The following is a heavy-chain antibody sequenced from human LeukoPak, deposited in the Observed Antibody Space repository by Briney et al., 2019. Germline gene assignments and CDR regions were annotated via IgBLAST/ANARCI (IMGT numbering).Heavy chain of an antibody. CDR3: ATISGNFDYFEY. CDR1: GFTFSSYA. V-gene: IGHV3-23*01. J-gene: IGHJ4*02. CDR2: ISGSGGST. Sequence: GGSLRLSCAASGFTFSSYAMSWVRQAPGKGLEWVSVISGSGGSTFYADSVKGRFTISRDNSKNTLYLQMNSLRAEDTAVYYCATISGNFDYFEYWGQGTLVTVSS. D-gene: IGHD1-26*01.